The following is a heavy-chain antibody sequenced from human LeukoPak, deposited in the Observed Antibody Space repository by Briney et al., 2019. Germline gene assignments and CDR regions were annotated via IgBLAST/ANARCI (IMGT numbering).Heavy chain of an antibody. CDR2: IYYSGST. Sequence: SETLSLTCTVSGGSISSHYWSWIRQPPGKGLEWNGYIYYSGSTTYNPSLKSRVTVSVDTSKNQFPLKLRSVTAADKAVYYCARLLPGDYYYYYYMDVWGKGTTVTVSS. D-gene: IGHD7-27*01. V-gene: IGHV4-59*11. J-gene: IGHJ6*03. CDR3: ARLLPGDYYYYYYMDV. CDR1: GGSISSHY.